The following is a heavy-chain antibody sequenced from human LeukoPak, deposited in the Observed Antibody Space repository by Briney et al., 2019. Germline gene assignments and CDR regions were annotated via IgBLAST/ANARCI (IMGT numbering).Heavy chain of an antibody. D-gene: IGHD5-12*01. Sequence: SETMSLTCAVYGYSISSGYYWGWIRQPPGKGLEWIGSIYHSGSTYYNPSLKSRVTISVDTSKNQFSLKLSSVTAADTAVYYCAREGSGYDSPYYFDYWGQGTLVTVSS. CDR2: IYHSGST. CDR1: GYSISSGYY. J-gene: IGHJ4*02. CDR3: AREGSGYDSPYYFDY. V-gene: IGHV4-38-2*02.